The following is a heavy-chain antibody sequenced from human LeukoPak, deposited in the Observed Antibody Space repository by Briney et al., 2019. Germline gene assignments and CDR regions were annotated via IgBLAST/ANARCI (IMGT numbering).Heavy chain of an antibody. CDR1: GFSFSSYG. V-gene: IGHV3-30*18. CDR3: AKDLNRGLPDY. Sequence: PGGSLRLSCAASGFSFSSYGMHWVRQAPGKGLEWVAVISDDGSNEYYADSVKGRFTISRDNSKNMLYLQMSSLRAGDTAVYYCAKDLNRGLPDYWGQGTLVIVSS. J-gene: IGHJ4*02. CDR2: ISDDGSNE. D-gene: IGHD2/OR15-2a*01.